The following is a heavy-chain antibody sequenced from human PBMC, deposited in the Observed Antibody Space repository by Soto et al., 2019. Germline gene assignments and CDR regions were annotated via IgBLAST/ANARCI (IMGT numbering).Heavy chain of an antibody. CDR2: ISYSGNT. CDR3: ARENYASSGAPFLDY. D-gene: IGHD3-22*01. CDR1: GGSISSYY. J-gene: IGHJ4*02. V-gene: IGHV4-59*01. Sequence: SETLSLTCSVSGGSISSYYWTWIRQPPGRGLEYIGYISYSGNTYYNPSLRGRVTISLDTSKNQFSLQLSSVTAADMAVYYCARENYASSGAPFLDYWGQGTLVTVSS.